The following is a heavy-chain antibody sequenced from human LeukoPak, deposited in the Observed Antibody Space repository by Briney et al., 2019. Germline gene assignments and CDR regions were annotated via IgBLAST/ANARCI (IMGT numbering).Heavy chain of an antibody. CDR2: IYYSGNT. V-gene: IGHV4-39*07. J-gene: IGHJ5*02. D-gene: IGHD3-10*01. CDR1: GGSISSSSFY. Sequence: SETLSLVCTVSGGSISSSSFYWGWIRQSRGKGLDWIGSIYYSGNTYYNPSLKSPVTISVHTSEHKFSLKLSSVTAADTAVYYCARDRHYYYGSGSYCGEFDPWGQGTLVTVSS. CDR3: ARDRHYYYGSGSYCGEFDP.